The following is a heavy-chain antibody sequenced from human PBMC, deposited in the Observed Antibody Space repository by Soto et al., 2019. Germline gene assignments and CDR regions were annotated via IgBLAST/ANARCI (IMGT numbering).Heavy chain of an antibody. CDR2: VNPSGGHT. Sequence: QVQLMQSGAEVKKPGASVKVSCKASGDTFTDYYIHWVRQAPGQGLEWMGTVNPSGGHTTYAQHFLGRVTMTRDTSTSTLYMELTSLTSDDTAVYYCASAGHVVVVTAALDYWGQGTLVTVSS. D-gene: IGHD2-21*02. V-gene: IGHV1-46*01. CDR1: GDTFTDYY. J-gene: IGHJ4*02. CDR3: ASAGHVVVVTAALDY.